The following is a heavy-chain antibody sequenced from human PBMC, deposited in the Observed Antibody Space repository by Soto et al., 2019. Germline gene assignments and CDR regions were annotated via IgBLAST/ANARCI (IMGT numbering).Heavy chain of an antibody. CDR3: AKAAHGVKLLGYYFDY. CDR1: GFTFSSYA. Sequence: GGSLRLSCAASGFTFSSYAMSWVRQAPGKGLEWVSAISGSGGSTYYADSVKGRFTISRDNSKNTLYLQMNSLRAEDTGVYYCAKAAHGVKLLGYYFDYWGQGTLVTVSS. D-gene: IGHD1-7*01. CDR2: ISGSGGST. V-gene: IGHV3-23*01. J-gene: IGHJ4*02.